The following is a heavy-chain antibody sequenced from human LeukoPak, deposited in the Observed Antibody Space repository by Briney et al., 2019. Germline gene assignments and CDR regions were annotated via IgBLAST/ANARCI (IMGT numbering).Heavy chain of an antibody. CDR2: MNPNSGNT. J-gene: IGHJ5*02. V-gene: IGHV1-8*01. Sequence: SVKVSCKASGYTFTSYDINWVRQATGQGLEWMGWMNPNSGNTRYAQKFQGRVTMTRNTSISTAYMELSSLRSEDTAVYYCARTYYGSGSYYNRYSKAGWFDPWGQGTLVTVSS. CDR3: ARTYYGSGSYYNRYSKAGWFDP. CDR1: GYTFTSYD. D-gene: IGHD3-10*01.